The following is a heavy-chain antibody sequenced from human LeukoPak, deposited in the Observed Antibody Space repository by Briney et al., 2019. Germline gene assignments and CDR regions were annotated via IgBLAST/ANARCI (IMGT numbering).Heavy chain of an antibody. D-gene: IGHD3-10*01. CDR3: ARGQWFGELLY. J-gene: IGHJ4*02. V-gene: IGHV4-34*01. CDR2: INHSGST. CDR1: GGSFSSYY. Sequence: SETLSLTCAVYGGSFSSYYWNWIRQPPGKGLEWIGEINHSGSTNYNPSLKSRVSISVDTSKNQFSLKLSSVTAADTAVYYCARGQWFGELLYWGQGTLVTVSS.